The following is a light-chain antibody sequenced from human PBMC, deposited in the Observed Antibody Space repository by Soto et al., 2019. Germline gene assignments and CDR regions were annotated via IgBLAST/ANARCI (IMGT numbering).Light chain of an antibody. V-gene: IGLV2-14*03. CDR3: TSWTTNNIPYV. Sequence: QSVLTQPASVSGSPGQSISLSCTGSSSDVGGYNYVSWYQQHSGEAPKLLIYEVTHRPSGVSDRFSGSKSGSTASLTIYGLQTDDEADYYCTSWTTNNIPYVFGTGTKLTVL. CDR1: SSDVGGYNY. CDR2: EVT. J-gene: IGLJ1*01.